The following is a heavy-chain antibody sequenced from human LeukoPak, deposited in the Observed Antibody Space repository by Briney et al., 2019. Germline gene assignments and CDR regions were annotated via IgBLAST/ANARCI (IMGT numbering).Heavy chain of an antibody. CDR2: ISASGGNT. CDR3: AKDQDYYGSGSYSYYFDY. D-gene: IGHD3-10*01. CDR1: GFTFSGYV. Sequence: PGGSLRLSCAASGFTFSGYVMTWVRQAPGRGLEWVSAISASGGNTYYADSVKGRFTISRDNSKNTLSLQMNSLRAEDTAVYYCAKDQDYYGSGSYSYYFDYWGQGTLVTVSS. V-gene: IGHV3-23*01. J-gene: IGHJ4*02.